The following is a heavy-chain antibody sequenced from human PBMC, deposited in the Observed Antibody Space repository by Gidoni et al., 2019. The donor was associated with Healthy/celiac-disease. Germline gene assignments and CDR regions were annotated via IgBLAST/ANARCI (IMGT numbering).Heavy chain of an antibody. V-gene: IGHV1-3*01. CDR3: ARERALLWFREFPWDWYFDL. CDR1: GYTFTSYA. Sequence: QVQLVQSGAEVKKPGASVKVSCKDSGYTFTSYAMHWVRQAPGQRLEWMGWIKAGNGNTKYSQKFQGRVTITRDTSASTAYMELSSLRSEDTAVYYCARERALLWFREFPWDWYFDLWGRGTLVTVSS. J-gene: IGHJ2*01. D-gene: IGHD3-10*01. CDR2: IKAGNGNT.